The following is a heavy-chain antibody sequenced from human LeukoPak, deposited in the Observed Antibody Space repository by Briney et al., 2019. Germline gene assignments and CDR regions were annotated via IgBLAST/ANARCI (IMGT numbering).Heavy chain of an antibody. J-gene: IGHJ4*02. CDR2: IYYSGST. CDR1: GGSISSGDYY. CDR3: AMRRGYNQGSGDY. Sequence: SQTLSLTCTVSGGSISSGDYYWSWIRQPPGKGLEWIGYIYYSGSTYYNPSLKSRVTISVDTSKNQFSLKLSSVTAEDTAVYYCAMRRGYNQGSGDYWGQGTLVTVSS. V-gene: IGHV4-30-4*01. D-gene: IGHD5-24*01.